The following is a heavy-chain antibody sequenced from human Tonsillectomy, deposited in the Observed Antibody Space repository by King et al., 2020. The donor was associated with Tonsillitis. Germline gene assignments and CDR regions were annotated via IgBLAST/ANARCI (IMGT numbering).Heavy chain of an antibody. CDR2: ISGSGGST. CDR3: AKDQGRDYDGFENWFDP. Sequence: VQLVESGGGLVQPGGSLRLSCAASGFTFSSYAMSWVRQAPGKGLEWVSAISGSGGSTYYADSVKGRFTISRDNSKNTLYLQMNSLRAEDTAVYYCAKDQGRDYDGFENWFDPWGQGTLVTVSS. CDR1: GFTFSSYA. V-gene: IGHV3-23*04. J-gene: IGHJ5*02. D-gene: IGHD4-23*01.